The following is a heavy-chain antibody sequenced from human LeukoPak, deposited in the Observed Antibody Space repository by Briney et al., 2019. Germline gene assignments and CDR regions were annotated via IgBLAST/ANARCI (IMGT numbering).Heavy chain of an antibody. CDR3: ARVSTVKTNYYYYYMDV. D-gene: IGHD4-11*01. V-gene: IGHV1-69*05. CDR2: IIPIFGTA. J-gene: IGHJ6*03. CDR1: GGTFSSYA. Sequence: SVKVSCKASGGTFSSYAISWVRQAPGQGLEWMGGIIPIFGTANYAQKFQGRVTITTDEPTSTAYMELSSLRSEDTAVYYCARVSTVKTNYYYYYMDVWGKGTTVTVSS.